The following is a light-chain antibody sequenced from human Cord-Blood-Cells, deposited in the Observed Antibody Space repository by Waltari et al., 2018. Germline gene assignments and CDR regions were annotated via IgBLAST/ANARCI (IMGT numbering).Light chain of an antibody. CDR1: QGISSY. CDR2: AAS. CDR3: QQLNSYPPSIT. J-gene: IGKJ5*01. V-gene: IGKV1-9*01. Sequence: IQLTQSPSSLSASVGDRVTITCRASQGISSYLAWYQQKPGKAPKLLIYAASTLQSGVPARFSGSGSGTDFTLTISILQPEDFETYYCQQLNSYPPSITFGQGTRLEIK.